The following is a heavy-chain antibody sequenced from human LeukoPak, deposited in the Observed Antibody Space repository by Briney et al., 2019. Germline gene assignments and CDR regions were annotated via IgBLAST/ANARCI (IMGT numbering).Heavy chain of an antibody. CDR2: ISAYNGNT. D-gene: IGHD3-16*02. CDR3: ARFALNYDYVWGSYRWLNIDY. J-gene: IGHJ4*02. CDR1: GYTFTSSG. Sequence: GASVKVSCKASGYTFTSSGISWVRQAPGQGLEWMGWISAYNGNTNYAQKLQGRVTMTTDTSTSTAYMELRSLRSDDTAVYYCARFALNYDYVWGSYRWLNIDYWGQGTLVTVSS. V-gene: IGHV1-18*01.